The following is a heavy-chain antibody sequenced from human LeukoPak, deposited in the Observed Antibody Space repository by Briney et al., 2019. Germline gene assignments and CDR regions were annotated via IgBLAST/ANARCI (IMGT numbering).Heavy chain of an antibody. CDR1: GGSISSYY. CDR3: ARDRGSSWSYYFDY. J-gene: IGHJ4*02. CDR2: IYTSGST. V-gene: IGHV4-4*07. Sequence: SETLSLTCTVSGGSISSYYWSWIRQPAGKGLEWIGRIYTSGSTNYNPSLKSRVTMSVDTSKNQFSLKLSSVTAADTAVYYCARDRGSSWSYYFDYWGQGTLVTVSS. D-gene: IGHD6-13*01.